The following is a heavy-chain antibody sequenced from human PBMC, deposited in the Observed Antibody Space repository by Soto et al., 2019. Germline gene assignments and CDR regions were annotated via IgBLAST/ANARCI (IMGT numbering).Heavy chain of an antibody. CDR3: ARDLVHYYDSSGYNWFDP. J-gene: IGHJ5*02. Sequence: ETLSLTCTVSDGSISNFYWSWIRQPPWNGLEWIGYIYYSGSTNYNPSLKSRVTMSVDTSKNQFSLKLSSVTAADTAVYYCARDLVHYYDSSGYNWFDPWGQRTLVTV. CDR1: DGSISNFY. CDR2: IYYSGST. V-gene: IGHV4-59*01. D-gene: IGHD3-22*01.